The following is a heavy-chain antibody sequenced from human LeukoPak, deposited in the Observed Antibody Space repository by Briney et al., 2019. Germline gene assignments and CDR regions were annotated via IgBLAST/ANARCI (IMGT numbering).Heavy chain of an antibody. CDR2: IIPIFGTA. J-gene: IGHJ4*02. D-gene: IGHD6-6*01. CDR1: GGTFSSYA. CDR3: ARVADIIAARPSYYFDY. Sequence: SVKVSCKASGGTFSSYAISWVRQAPGQGLEWMGGIIPIFGTANYAQKLQGRVTITADESTSTAYMELSSLRSEDTAVYYCARVADIIAARPSYYFDYWGQGTLVTVSS. V-gene: IGHV1-69*13.